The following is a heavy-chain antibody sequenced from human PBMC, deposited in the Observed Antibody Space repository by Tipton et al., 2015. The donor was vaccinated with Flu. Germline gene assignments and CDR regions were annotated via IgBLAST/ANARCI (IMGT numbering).Heavy chain of an antibody. CDR3: ARDADLFH. V-gene: IGHV3-48*03. CDR2: ISSNGNTR. D-gene: IGHD3-10*02. J-gene: IGHJ4*02. CDR1: GFPFSNFW. Sequence: SLRLSCAVSGFPFSNFWMNWVRQAPGKGLEWLSYISSNGNTRFHADSVKGRFTISRDNAQNSLYLQMNSLRAEDTAIYYCARDADLFHWGQGTLVTASS.